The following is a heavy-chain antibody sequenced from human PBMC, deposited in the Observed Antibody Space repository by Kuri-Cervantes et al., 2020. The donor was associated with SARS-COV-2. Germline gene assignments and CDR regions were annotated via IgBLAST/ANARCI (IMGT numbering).Heavy chain of an antibody. V-gene: IGHV3-30*02. CDR1: GFTFSSYG. CDR2: IRYDGSNK. D-gene: IGHD5-18*01. CDR3: AKGGGRGTAMVIPPFDY. J-gene: IGHJ4*02. Sequence: GESLKISCAASGFTFSSYGMHWVRQAPGKGLEWVAFIRYDGSNKYYADSVKGRFTISRDNSKNTLYLQMNSLRAEDTAVYYCAKGGGRGTAMVIPPFDYWGQGTLVTVSS.